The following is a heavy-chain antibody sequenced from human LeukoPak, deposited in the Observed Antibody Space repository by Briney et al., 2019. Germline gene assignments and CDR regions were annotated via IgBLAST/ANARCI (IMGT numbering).Heavy chain of an antibody. D-gene: IGHD6-19*01. CDR1: GFTFSSYG. CDR3: AKDRYSSGWANGFDI. CDR2: IWYDGSNN. J-gene: IGHJ3*02. V-gene: IGHV3-33*06. Sequence: GGSLRLSCAASGFTFSSYGMHWVRQAPGKGLEWVAVIWYDGSNNYYGDSVKGRFTISRDNSKNTLYLQMNSLRAEDTAVYCCAKDRYSSGWANGFDIWGQGTMVTVSS.